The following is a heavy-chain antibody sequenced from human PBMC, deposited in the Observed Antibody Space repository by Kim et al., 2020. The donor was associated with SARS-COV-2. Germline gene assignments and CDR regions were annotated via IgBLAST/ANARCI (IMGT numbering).Heavy chain of an antibody. CDR1: TGSINSGTYY. V-gene: IGHV4-39*01. J-gene: IGHJ4*02. CDR3: ARHTSAYSTLDY. CDR2: IHYLGST. D-gene: IGHD2-15*01. Sequence: SETLSLICSLSTGSINSGTYYWVWIRQPPGNGLEFIGKIHYLGSTDYNPSLKSRVTISIDASKTSFSLQLTSVTAADTAVYFCARHTSAYSTLDYWGQG.